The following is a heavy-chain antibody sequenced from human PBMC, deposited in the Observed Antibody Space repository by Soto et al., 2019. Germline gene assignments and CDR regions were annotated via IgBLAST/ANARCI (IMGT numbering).Heavy chain of an antibody. V-gene: IGHV4-59*01. J-gene: IGHJ4*02. D-gene: IGHD1-26*01. CDR1: DSISTYY. CDR2: IYYLGRT. CDR3: ARDPVGVTHFDF. Sequence: SETLSLTCTVDSISTYYWNWIRQPPGKGLEWIGYIYYLGRTNYNSSLKSRITMSIDTSKNQFSLKLSSVTAADTAIYYCARDPVGVTHFDFWGQGSPVTVSS.